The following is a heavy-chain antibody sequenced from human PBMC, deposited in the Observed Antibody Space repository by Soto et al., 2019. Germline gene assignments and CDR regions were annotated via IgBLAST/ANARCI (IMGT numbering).Heavy chain of an antibody. D-gene: IGHD3-16*02. J-gene: IGHJ4*02. CDR2: TYYSGST. Sequence: QLQLQESGPGLVKPSETLSLTCTVSGGSISSSSYYWGWIRQPPGKGLEWIGSTYYSGSTYYNPSLKSRVTISVDTSKNQFSLKLSSVTAADTAVYYCAGRYDYIWGSYRSIDYWGQGTLVTVSS. CDR3: AGRYDYIWGSYRSIDY. V-gene: IGHV4-39*01. CDR1: GGSISSSSYY.